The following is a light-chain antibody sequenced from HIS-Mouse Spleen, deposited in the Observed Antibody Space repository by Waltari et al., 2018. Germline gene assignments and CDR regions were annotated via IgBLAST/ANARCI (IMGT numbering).Light chain of an antibody. Sequence: QSVLTQPPSASGTPGQRVTISCSGSSSNIGSNYVYWYQQLPGPAPKLLLYRNNQRPSGVPDRFSGSKSGTSASLAISGLRSEDEADYYCAAWDDSLSGRVFGGGTKLTVL. CDR3: AAWDDSLSGRV. V-gene: IGLV1-47*01. CDR1: SSNIGSNY. J-gene: IGLJ3*02. CDR2: RNN.